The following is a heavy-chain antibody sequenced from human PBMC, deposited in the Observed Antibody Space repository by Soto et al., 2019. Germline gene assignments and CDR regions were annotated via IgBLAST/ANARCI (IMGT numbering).Heavy chain of an antibody. CDR1: GFTFSSYA. CDR3: AKVIRIAVAGYDAFDI. V-gene: IGHV3-23*01. Sequence: EVQLLESGGGLVQPGGPLRLSCAAPGFTFSSYAMSWVPQAPGRGLEWVSAISGSGGSTNYADSVKGRFTISRDNSKNTLYLQMNSLRAEDTAVYYCAKVIRIAVAGYDAFDIWGQGTMVTVSS. D-gene: IGHD6-19*01. CDR2: ISGSGGST. J-gene: IGHJ3*02.